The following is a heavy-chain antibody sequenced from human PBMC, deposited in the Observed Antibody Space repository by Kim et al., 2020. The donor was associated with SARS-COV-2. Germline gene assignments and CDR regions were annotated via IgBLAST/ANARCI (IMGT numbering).Heavy chain of an antibody. J-gene: IGHJ4*02. CDR3: ARDRDIWGSFRLAS. Sequence: GGSLRLSCKASGFTFSDYWMSWIRQAPGRGLEWISYITGNGINTFHAESVKGRFTISRDNFKNMLYIQMDSLRVDDTAIYYCARDRDIWGSFRLASWGQGTLVAVSP. CDR2: ITGNGINT. V-gene: IGHV3-11*01. CDR1: GFTFSDYW. D-gene: IGHD3-16*02.